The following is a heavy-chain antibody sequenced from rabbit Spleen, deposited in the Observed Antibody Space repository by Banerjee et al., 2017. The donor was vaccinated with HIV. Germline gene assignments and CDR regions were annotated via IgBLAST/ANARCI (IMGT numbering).Heavy chain of an antibody. Sequence: QEQLVESGGGLVRPEGSLKLSCTASGFSFSNKAVMCWVRQAPGKGLQWIACINAVTGKAVYATWAKGRFTFSKTSSTTVTLQMTRLTAADTATYFCARDTGSSFSSYGMDLWGQGTLVTVS. CDR1: GFSFSNKAV. CDR3: ARDTGSSFSSYGMDL. V-gene: IGHV1S45*01. D-gene: IGHD8-1*01. J-gene: IGHJ6*01. CDR2: INAVTGKA.